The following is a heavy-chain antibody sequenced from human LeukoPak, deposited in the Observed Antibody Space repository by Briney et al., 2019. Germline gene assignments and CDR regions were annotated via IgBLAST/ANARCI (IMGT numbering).Heavy chain of an antibody. J-gene: IGHJ5*02. V-gene: IGHV1-69*05. D-gene: IGHD6-19*01. CDR3: ARYPGYSSGRGSLDP. CDR1: GGTFSSYA. CDR2: IIPIFGTA. Sequence: ASVKVSCKASGGTFSSYAISWVRQAPGQGLEWMGGIIPIFGTANYAQKLQGRVTMTTDTSTSTAYMELRSLRSDDTAVYYCARYPGYSSGRGSLDPWGQGTLVTVSS.